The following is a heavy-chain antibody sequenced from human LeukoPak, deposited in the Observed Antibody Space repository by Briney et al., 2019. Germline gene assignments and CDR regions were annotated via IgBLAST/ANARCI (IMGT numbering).Heavy chain of an antibody. V-gene: IGHV3-49*04. CDR3: TRVVDYYDSSGYYYPYYYYYGMDV. CDR2: IRSKAYGGTT. J-gene: IGHJ6*02. Sequence: PGRSLRLSCTASGFTFGDYAMSWVRQAPGKGLEWVGFIRSKAYGGTTEYAASVKGRFTISRDDSKSIAYLQMISLKTEDTAVYYCTRVVDYYDSSGYYYPYYYYYGMDVRGQGTTVTVSS. D-gene: IGHD3-22*01. CDR1: GFTFGDYA.